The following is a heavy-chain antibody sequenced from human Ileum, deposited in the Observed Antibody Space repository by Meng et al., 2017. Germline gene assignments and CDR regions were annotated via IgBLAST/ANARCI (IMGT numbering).Heavy chain of an antibody. V-gene: IGHV3-23*01. CDR2: ISGNGAAK. D-gene: IGHD2-2*02. CDR3: ARWTYHYDF. Sequence: QLLESGGGLVQPGGSLRLSCTGSGFTFADYAINWVRQASGKGLEWVSAISGNGAAKLYADSAKGRFTISRDNSKNSIYMEMYTLRVEDTAIYYCARWTYHYDFWGQGTLVTVSS. J-gene: IGHJ4*02. CDR1: GFTFADYA.